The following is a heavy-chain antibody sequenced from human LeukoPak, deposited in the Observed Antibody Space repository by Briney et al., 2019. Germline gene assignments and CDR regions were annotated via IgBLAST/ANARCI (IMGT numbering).Heavy chain of an antibody. Sequence: ASVKVSCKASGYTFTGYYMHWVRQAPGQGLEWMGWINPNSGGTNYAQKFQGRFTTTRDTAISTAYMELSRLRSDDSAVYYCARGRPGIAVAGTIGDYWGQGTLVTVSP. J-gene: IGHJ4*02. CDR1: GYTFTGYY. D-gene: IGHD6-19*01. CDR2: INPNSGGT. CDR3: ARGRPGIAVAGTIGDY. V-gene: IGHV1-2*02.